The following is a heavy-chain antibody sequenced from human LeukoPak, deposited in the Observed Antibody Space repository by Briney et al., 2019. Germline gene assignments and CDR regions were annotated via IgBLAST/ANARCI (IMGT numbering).Heavy chain of an antibody. J-gene: IGHJ3*02. D-gene: IGHD6-19*01. Sequence: GESLKISCKGSGYSFTSYWIGWVRQMPGKGLEWMGIIYPGDSDARYSPSFQGQVTISADKSISTAYLQWGSLKASDTAMYYCAKQHLSSGSSLGAFDIWGQGTMVTVSS. CDR2: IYPGDSDA. CDR3: AKQHLSSGSSLGAFDI. CDR1: GYSFTSYW. V-gene: IGHV5-51*01.